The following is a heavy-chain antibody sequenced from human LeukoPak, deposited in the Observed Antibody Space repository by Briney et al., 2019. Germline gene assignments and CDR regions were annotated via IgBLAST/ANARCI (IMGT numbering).Heavy chain of an antibody. CDR3: ARDPSSVTLYFFDY. CDR2: IDANNGDI. Sequence: ASVKVSCKASGYTFRGNYIHWLRQAPGQGLEWMGWIDANNGDIKSAQKFQGRVTMSRDTSISTAYMDLSSLSPDDAAVYYCARDPSSVTLYFFDYWGQGTLVTVSS. CDR1: GYTFRGNY. V-gene: IGHV1-2*02. J-gene: IGHJ4*02. D-gene: IGHD4-11*01.